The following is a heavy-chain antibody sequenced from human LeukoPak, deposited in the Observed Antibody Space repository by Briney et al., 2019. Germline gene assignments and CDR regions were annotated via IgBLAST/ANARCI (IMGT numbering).Heavy chain of an antibody. CDR1: GFTSSSYA. J-gene: IGHJ4*02. V-gene: IGHV3-23*01. D-gene: IGHD2-15*01. Sequence: GGSLRLSCAASGFTSSSYAMSWVRQAPGKGLEWVSAISGSGGSTYYADSVKGRFTISRDKSKSTLYLQMNSLRAEDTAVYYCAGRPNMVAWRYYWGQGTLVTVSS. CDR2: ISGSGGST. CDR3: AGRPNMVAWRYY.